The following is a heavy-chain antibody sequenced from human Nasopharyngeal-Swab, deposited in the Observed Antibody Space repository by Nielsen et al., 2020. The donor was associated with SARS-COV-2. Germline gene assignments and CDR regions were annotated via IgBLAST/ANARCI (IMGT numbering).Heavy chain of an antibody. CDR1: GFTFSSYA. CDR2: ISGSGDST. V-gene: IGHV3-23*01. Sequence: GGSLRLSCAASGFTFSSYAMTWVRQAPGKGLEWVSGISGSGDSTYCADSVKGRFTISRDNSKNTLYLQMNSLRVEDTAVYYCARVDVHDAFDIWGQGTMVTVSS. D-gene: IGHD3-16*01. J-gene: IGHJ3*02. CDR3: ARVDVHDAFDI.